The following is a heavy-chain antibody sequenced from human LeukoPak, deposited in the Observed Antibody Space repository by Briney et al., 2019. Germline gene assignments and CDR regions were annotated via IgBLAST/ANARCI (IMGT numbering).Heavy chain of an antibody. CDR2: ISGNGDIT. CDR1: GFTFGTYT. CDR3: RAVAATNEVDY. J-gene: IGHJ4*02. D-gene: IGHD6-19*01. Sequence: PGGSLRLSCAASGFTFGTYTMHWVRQAPGKGLEYVSVISGNGDITYYADSMKGRFTISRDNSKNTLYLQMGSLRPEDMAVYYCRAVAATNEVDYWGQGTLVTVSS. V-gene: IGHV3-64*02.